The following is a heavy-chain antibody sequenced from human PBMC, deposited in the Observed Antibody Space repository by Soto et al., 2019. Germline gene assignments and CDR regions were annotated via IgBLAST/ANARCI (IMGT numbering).Heavy chain of an antibody. V-gene: IGHV4-59*01. J-gene: IGHJ6*02. CDR3: ARDLWGYCGADCYPLDV. Sequence: PSQTLSLTCTVADGSISSYYWLCIRQPPGKGLEWIGYMYNTGSTIYNPSLKSRVTISVDTSKNQFSLKLNSVTAADTAVYYCARDLWGYCGADCYPLDVWGQGTTVTVSS. D-gene: IGHD2-21*02. CDR1: DGSISSYY. CDR2: MYNTGST.